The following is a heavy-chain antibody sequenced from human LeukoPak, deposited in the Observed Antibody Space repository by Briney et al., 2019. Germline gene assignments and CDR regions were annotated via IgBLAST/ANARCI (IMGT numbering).Heavy chain of an antibody. CDR2: INPNSGGT. J-gene: IGHJ4*02. V-gene: IGHV1-2*02. CDR1: GYTFTDYY. CDR3: ARELPRWYFDY. D-gene: IGHD2-15*01. Sequence: ASVKVSCKASGYTFTDYYMHWVRQAPGQGLEWMGWINPNSGGTDYAQRFQGRVTMTRDTSISTAYMELSRLRSDDTAVYYCARELPRWYFDYWGQGTLVTVSS.